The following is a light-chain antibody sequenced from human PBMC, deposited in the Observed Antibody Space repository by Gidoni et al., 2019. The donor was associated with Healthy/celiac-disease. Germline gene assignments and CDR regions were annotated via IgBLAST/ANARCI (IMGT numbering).Light chain of an antibody. CDR1: QSISSY. Sequence: DIQMTQSPSSLSASVGDRVTITCRASQSISSYLNWYQQQPGKAPTLLIYAASSLQSGVPSRFSGSGSATDFTLPISSLQPEDFATYYCQQSHSTPSFTFGQGTRLEIK. CDR3: QQSHSTPSFT. V-gene: IGKV1-39*01. J-gene: IGKJ5*01. CDR2: AAS.